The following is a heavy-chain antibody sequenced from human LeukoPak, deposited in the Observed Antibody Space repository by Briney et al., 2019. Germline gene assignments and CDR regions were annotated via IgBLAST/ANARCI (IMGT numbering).Heavy chain of an antibody. CDR2: IKQDGSEK. D-gene: IGHD3-10*01. CDR1: GFTFSSYW. V-gene: IGHV3-7*01. CDR3: ASIYYYSSGSFRYMDV. Sequence: PGGSLRLSCAASGFTFSSYWMSWVRQAPGKGLEWVANIKQDGSEKYYVDSVKGRFTIPRDNAKNSLYLQMNSLRAEDTAVYYCASIYYYSSGSFRYMDVWGKGTTVTVSS. J-gene: IGHJ6*03.